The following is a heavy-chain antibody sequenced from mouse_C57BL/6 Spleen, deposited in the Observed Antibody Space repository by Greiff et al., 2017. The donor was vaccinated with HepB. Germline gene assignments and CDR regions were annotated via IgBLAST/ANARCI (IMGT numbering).Heavy chain of an antibody. J-gene: IGHJ2*01. CDR3: ASPDFDY. CDR1: GYSITSGYY. CDR2: ISYDGSN. Sequence: EVQRVESGPGLVKPSQSLSLTCSVTGYSITSGYYWNWIRQFPGNKLEWMGYISYDGSNNYNPSLKNRISITRDTSKNQFFLKLNSVTTEDTATYYCASPDFDYWGQGTTLTVSS. V-gene: IGHV3-6*01.